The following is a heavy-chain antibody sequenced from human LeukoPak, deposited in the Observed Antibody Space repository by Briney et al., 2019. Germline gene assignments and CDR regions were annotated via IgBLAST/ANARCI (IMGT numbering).Heavy chain of an antibody. J-gene: IGHJ4*02. CDR1: GFTLSRYS. CDR3: ARDQGGLGY. V-gene: IGHV3-48*01. Sequence: QTGGSLRLSCAGSGFTLSRYSMNWVRQAPGKGLEWVSYISSFSGTINYADSVKGRFTISRDNAKNSLYLQMNSLRAEDTAVYFCARDQGGLGYWGQGTLVTVSS. D-gene: IGHD3-16*01. CDR2: ISSFSGTI.